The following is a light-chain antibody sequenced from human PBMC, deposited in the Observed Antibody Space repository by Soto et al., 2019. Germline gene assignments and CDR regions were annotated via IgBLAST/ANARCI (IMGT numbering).Light chain of an antibody. CDR3: QQYNNWHPEIT. Sequence: EIVMTQSPATLSVSPGERATLSCRASQSVSSNLAWYQQKPGQAPRLLIYGASTRATGIPARFSGSGSGTEFTLTISSLQSEEFAVYYCQQYNNWHPEITFVPGTKVDIK. J-gene: IGKJ3*01. CDR2: GAS. CDR1: QSVSSN. V-gene: IGKV3-15*01.